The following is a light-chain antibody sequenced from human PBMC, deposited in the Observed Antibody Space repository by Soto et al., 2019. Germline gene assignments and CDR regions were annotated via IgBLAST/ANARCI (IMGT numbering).Light chain of an antibody. J-gene: IGKJ1*01. CDR3: QQYNSWSGT. CDR1: QSVGST. Sequence: EIVMTQSPATLSVSPGERATLSCRASQSVGSTLAWYQQKPGQAPRLLIYGASTRATAIPARFSGSGSGTEFTLTISSLQSEDFAVYYCQQYNSWSGTFGQGTKVEIK. V-gene: IGKV3-15*01. CDR2: GAS.